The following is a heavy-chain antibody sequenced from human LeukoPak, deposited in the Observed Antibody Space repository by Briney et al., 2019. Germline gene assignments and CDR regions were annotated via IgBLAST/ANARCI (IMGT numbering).Heavy chain of an antibody. D-gene: IGHD3-10*01. J-gene: IGHJ5*02. Sequence: SETLSLTCAVYGGSFSGYYWSWIRQPPGKGLEWIGEINHSGSTYYNPSLKSRVTISVDTSKNQFSLKLSSVTAADTAVYYCARGITMVRGVIRNWFDPWGQGTLVTVSS. CDR1: GGSFSGYY. V-gene: IGHV4-34*01. CDR2: INHSGST. CDR3: ARGITMVRGVIRNWFDP.